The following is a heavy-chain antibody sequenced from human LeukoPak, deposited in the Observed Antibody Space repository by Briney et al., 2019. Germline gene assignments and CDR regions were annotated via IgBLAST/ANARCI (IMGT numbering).Heavy chain of an antibody. CDR1: GFTFSNAW. D-gene: IGHD3-22*01. CDR2: IKSKTDGGTT. J-gene: IGHJ4*02. Sequence: GGSLRLSCAASGFTFSNAWMNWVRQAPGKGLEWVGRIKSKTDGGTTDYAAPVKGRFTISRDDPKNTLYLQMNSLKTEDTAVYYCTTRVYYYDSSGYSHLCDYWGQGTLVTVSS. CDR3: TTRVYYYDSSGYSHLCDY. V-gene: IGHV3-15*07.